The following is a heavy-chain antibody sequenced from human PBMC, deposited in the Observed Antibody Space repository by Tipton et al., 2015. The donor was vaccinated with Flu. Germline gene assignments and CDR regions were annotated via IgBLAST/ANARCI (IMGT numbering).Heavy chain of an antibody. D-gene: IGHD6-19*01. CDR1: GFIFHSYA. Sequence: SLRLSCTASGFIFHSYAMSWVRQAPGKGLEWVSSISGSGDRTDYADSVKGRFTISRDNAKNTVYLQMNSLRAEDTAVYYCVRTLGGAGAYWGPGTLVTVSS. V-gene: IGHV3-23*01. CDR3: VRTLGGAGAY. CDR2: ISGSGDRT. J-gene: IGHJ4*02.